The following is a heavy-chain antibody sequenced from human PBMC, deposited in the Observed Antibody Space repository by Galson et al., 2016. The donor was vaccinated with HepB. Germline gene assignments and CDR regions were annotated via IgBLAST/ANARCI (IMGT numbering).Heavy chain of an antibody. CDR1: GFTFSSYA. CDR2: FSGSGGGI. V-gene: IGHV3-23*01. CDR3: ASRHSGWYYFDY. D-gene: IGHD6-19*01. Sequence: SLRLSCAASGFTFSSYAMSWVRQAPGKGLEWVSGFSGSGGGIYYADSVKGRFTISRDNSKNSLYLQMNSLRAEDTAVYYCASRHSGWYYFDYWGQGTLVTVSS. J-gene: IGHJ4*02.